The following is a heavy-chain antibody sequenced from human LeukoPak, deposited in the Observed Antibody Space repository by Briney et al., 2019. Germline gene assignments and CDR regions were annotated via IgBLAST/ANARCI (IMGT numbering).Heavy chain of an antibody. CDR3: AKATTRVGSLIDY. J-gene: IGHJ4*02. D-gene: IGHD1-26*01. Sequence: QTGGSLRLSCAASGFTFSGYAMSWVRQAPGKGLEWVSVISGSGGSTYYADSVKGRFTISRDISKNTLYLQMNSLRAEDTAVYYCAKATTRVGSLIDYWGQGTLVTVSS. CDR1: GFTFSGYA. V-gene: IGHV3-23*01. CDR2: ISGSGGST.